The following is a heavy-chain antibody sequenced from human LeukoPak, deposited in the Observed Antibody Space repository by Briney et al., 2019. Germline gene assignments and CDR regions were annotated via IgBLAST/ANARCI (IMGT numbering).Heavy chain of an antibody. V-gene: IGHV4-30-2*01. J-gene: IGHJ4*02. CDR1: GGSISSGGYS. CDR2: IYHSGST. Sequence: PSHTLSLTCAVSGGSISSGGYSWSWIRQPPGKGLEWIGYIYHSGSTYYNPSLKSRVTISVDRSKNQFSLKLSSVTAADTAVYYCARGYGGNGDPFDYWGQGTLVTVSS. CDR3: ARGYGGNGDPFDY. D-gene: IGHD4-23*01.